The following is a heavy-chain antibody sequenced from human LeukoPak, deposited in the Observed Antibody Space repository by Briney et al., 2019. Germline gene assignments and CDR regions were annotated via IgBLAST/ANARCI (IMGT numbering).Heavy chain of an antibody. CDR3: ARLGGAPYGDYNYFDY. D-gene: IGHD4-17*01. J-gene: IGHJ4*02. CDR1: IGSISNYY. V-gene: IGHV4-59*05. Sequence: SETLSLTCTVSIGSISNYYWSWIRQPPGKGLEWIGSIYYSGSTYYNPSLKSRVTISVDTSKNQFSLKLSSVTAADTAVYYCARLGGAPYGDYNYFDYWGQGTLVTVSS. CDR2: IYYSGST.